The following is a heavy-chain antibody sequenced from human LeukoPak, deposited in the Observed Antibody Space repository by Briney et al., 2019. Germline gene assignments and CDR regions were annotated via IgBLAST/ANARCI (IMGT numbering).Heavy chain of an antibody. Sequence: ASVKVSCKASGYTFTSYGISWVRQAPGQGLEWMGRINPNSGGTNYAQKFQGRVTMTRDTSISTAYMELSRLRSDDTAVYYCARVGRSGSYYSAFDIWGQGTMVTVSS. CDR2: INPNSGGT. CDR1: GYTFTSYG. V-gene: IGHV1-2*06. CDR3: ARVGRSGSYYSAFDI. D-gene: IGHD1-26*01. J-gene: IGHJ3*02.